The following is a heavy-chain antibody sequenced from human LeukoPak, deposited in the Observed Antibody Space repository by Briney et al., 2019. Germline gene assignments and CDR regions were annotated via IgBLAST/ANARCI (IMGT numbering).Heavy chain of an antibody. J-gene: IGHJ3*01. CDR3: AKDITLGDGRLAFDF. CDR2: LDGDSGRT. D-gene: IGHD3-16*01. CDR1: GFTFSSYS. Sequence: PGGSLRLSCAAPGFTFSSYSMNWVRQAPGKGLEWVSGLDGDSGRTYYADSVKGRFTVSRDNSKNTLYLQMSSLRDEDTAVYYCAKDITLGDGRLAFDFWGQGTLVTVSS. V-gene: IGHV3-23*01.